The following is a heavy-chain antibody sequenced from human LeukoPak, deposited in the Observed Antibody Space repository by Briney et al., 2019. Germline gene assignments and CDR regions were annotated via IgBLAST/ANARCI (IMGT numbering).Heavy chain of an antibody. Sequence: GRSLRLSCAASGFTFSSYGMHWVRQAPGKGLEWVAVIWYDGSKKYYADSVKGRFTISRDNSKNTLYLQMNSLRAEDTAVYYCARDSRVTYYYDSSGPTFDYWGQGTLVTVSS. J-gene: IGHJ4*02. CDR1: GFTFSSYG. CDR3: ARDSRVTYYYDSSGPTFDY. V-gene: IGHV3-33*01. CDR2: IWYDGSKK. D-gene: IGHD3-22*01.